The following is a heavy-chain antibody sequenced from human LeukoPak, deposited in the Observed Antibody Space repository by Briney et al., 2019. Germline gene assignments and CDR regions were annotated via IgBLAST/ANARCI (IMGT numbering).Heavy chain of an antibody. CDR2: MYYSGST. J-gene: IGHJ4*02. Sequence: SETLSLTCTVSGGSVSSGSYYWSWIRQPPGKGLEWIGYMYYSGSTNDNPSLKSRVTISVDTSKNQFSLKLSSVTAADTAVYYCARGLQYWGQGTLVTVSS. V-gene: IGHV4-61*01. CDR1: GGSVSSGSYY. CDR3: ARGLQY.